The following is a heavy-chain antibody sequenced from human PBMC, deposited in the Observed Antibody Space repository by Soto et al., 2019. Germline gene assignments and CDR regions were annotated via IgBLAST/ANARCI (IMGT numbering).Heavy chain of an antibody. CDR3: ARNYDSSAPGAFDI. J-gene: IGHJ3*02. CDR1: GYSIRSGYY. V-gene: IGHV4-38-2*02. Sequence: SETLSLTCTVSGYSIRSGYYWGWIRQPPGKGLEWIGSIYHSGSTYYNPSLKSRVTISVDTSKNQFSLKLSSVTAADTAVYYCARNYDSSAPGAFDIWGQGTMVTVSS. D-gene: IGHD3-22*01. CDR2: IYHSGST.